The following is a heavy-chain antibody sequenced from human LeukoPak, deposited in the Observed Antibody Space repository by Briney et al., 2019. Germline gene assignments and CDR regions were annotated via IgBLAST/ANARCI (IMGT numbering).Heavy chain of an antibody. V-gene: IGHV1-2*02. J-gene: IGHJ4*02. CDR1: GYTFTGYY. CDR3: ARDSLYSNSTSCLFDY. CDR2: IYPNSGGT. D-gene: IGHD2-2*01. Sequence: GASVKVSCKASGYTFTGYYMHWGRQAPGQGLEWMGWIYPNSGGTNYAQKCQGRVTMTSDTSISTAYMELSRLRSDDTAVYYCARDSLYSNSTSCLFDYWGQGTVVTVSS.